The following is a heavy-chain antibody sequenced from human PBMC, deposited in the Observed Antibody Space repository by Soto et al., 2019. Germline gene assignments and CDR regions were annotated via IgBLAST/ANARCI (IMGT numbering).Heavy chain of an antibody. V-gene: IGHV4-4*02. Sequence: SETLSLTCAVSGGSFTSNNWWTWVRQPPGQGLEWIGEIYRTGSTNYNPSLKSRVTVSLDKSEKQISLKVTSLTAADTAVYYCASRDPGTSVDYWGQGTLVTVSS. J-gene: IGHJ4*02. CDR2: IYRTGST. CDR1: GGSFTSNNW. CDR3: ASRDPGTSVDY. D-gene: IGHD1-7*01.